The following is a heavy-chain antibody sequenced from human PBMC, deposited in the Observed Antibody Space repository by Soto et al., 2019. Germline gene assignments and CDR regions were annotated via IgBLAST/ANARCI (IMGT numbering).Heavy chain of an antibody. V-gene: IGHV1-18*01. CDR1: GYTFTTYG. J-gene: IGHJ4*02. D-gene: IGHD3-10*01. Sequence: QVQMVQSGAEVKKPGASVKVSCKASGYTFTTYGLSWVRQAPGQGLDWMGWISTYYDYTKYAQKVQDRVTMTTDTATSTAYMELRSLRSDDTAVYYCVREEEVIRGVVSLAYWGQGTLVTVSS. CDR2: ISTYYDYT. CDR3: VREEEVIRGVVSLAY.